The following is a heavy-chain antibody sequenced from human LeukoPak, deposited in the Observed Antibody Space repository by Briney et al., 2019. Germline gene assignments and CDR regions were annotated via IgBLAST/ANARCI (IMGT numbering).Heavy chain of an antibody. CDR3: TTDQPVVVAARGWFDP. J-gene: IGHJ5*02. CDR1: GGTFSSYA. D-gene: IGHD2-15*01. Sequence: SVKVSCKASGGTFSSYAISWVRQAPGQGLEWMGRIIPILGIANYAQKFQGRVTITADKSTSTAYMELSSLRSEDTAVYYCTTDQPVVVAARGWFDPWGQGTLVTVSS. V-gene: IGHV1-69*04. CDR2: IIPILGIA.